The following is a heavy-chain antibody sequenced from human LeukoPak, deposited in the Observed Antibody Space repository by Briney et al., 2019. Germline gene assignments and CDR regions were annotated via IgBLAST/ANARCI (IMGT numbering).Heavy chain of an antibody. D-gene: IGHD3-3*01. CDR3: ARGRITIFGVVIDNESWFDP. CDR2: ISSSSSYI. Sequence: PGGSLRLSCAASGFTFSSYSMNWVRQAPGKGLEWVSSISSSSSYIYYADSVKGRFTISRDNAKNSLYLQMNSLRAEDTAVYYCARGRITIFGVVIDNESWFDPWGQGTLVTVSS. CDR1: GFTFSSYS. J-gene: IGHJ5*02. V-gene: IGHV3-21*01.